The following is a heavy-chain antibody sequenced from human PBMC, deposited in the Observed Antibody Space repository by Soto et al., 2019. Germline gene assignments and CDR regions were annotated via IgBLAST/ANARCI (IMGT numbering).Heavy chain of an antibody. CDR1: GFSFTPYS. V-gene: IGHV3-48*01. Sequence: EVQLVESGGGLVQPGGSLRLSCAASGFSFTPYSMTWVRQAPGKGLEWVSYISTSSSTIYYADSVKGRFTISRDNANNPLHLQMSSLRAEDTAVYYCARGDILTGANFDFWGQGTLVTVSS. CDR2: ISTSSSTI. CDR3: ARGDILTGANFDF. J-gene: IGHJ4*02. D-gene: IGHD3-9*01.